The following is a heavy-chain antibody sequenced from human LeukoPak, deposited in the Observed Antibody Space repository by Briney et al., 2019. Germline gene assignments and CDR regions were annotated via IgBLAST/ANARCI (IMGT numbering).Heavy chain of an antibody. V-gene: IGHV3-11*01. CDR3: ARDPAEGQPETNWFDP. D-gene: IGHD6-13*01. CDR1: GFTFSDYY. CDR2: ISSSGSTI. Sequence: GGSLRLSCAASGFTFSDYYMSWIRQAPGKGLEWVSYISSSGSTIYYADSVKGRLTISRENAKNSLYLRMNSLRAEDTAVYYCARDPAEGQPETNWFDPWGQGTLVTVSS. J-gene: IGHJ5*02.